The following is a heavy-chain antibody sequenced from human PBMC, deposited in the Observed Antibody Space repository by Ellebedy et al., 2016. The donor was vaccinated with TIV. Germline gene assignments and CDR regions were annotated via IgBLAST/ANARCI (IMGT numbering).Heavy chain of an antibody. Sequence: GESLKISCAASGFTFSSYSMNWVSQAPGKGLEWVSYISSSSSTIYYADSVKGRFTISRDNAKNSLYLQMNSLRDEDTAVYYCARLFPNDPGVGDYWGQGTLVTVSS. J-gene: IGHJ4*02. V-gene: IGHV3-48*02. CDR2: ISSSSSTI. CDR3: ARLFPNDPGVGDY. CDR1: GFTFSSYS. D-gene: IGHD3-10*01.